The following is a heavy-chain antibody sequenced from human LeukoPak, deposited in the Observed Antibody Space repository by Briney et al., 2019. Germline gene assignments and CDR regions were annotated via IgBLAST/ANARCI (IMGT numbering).Heavy chain of an antibody. D-gene: IGHD5-24*01. Sequence: SETLSLTCTVSGGSISSGSYYWSWIRQPAGKGLEWIGRIYTSGSTNYNPSLKSRVTVSVDTSKNQFSLKLSSVTAADTAVYYRARVGDGYNYLDYWGQGTLVTVSS. V-gene: IGHV4-61*02. J-gene: IGHJ4*02. CDR3: ARVGDGYNYLDY. CDR2: IYTSGST. CDR1: GGSISSGSYY.